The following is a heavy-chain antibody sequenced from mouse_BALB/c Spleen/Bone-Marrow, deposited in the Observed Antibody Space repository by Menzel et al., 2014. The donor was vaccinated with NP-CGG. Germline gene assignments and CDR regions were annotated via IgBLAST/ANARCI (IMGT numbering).Heavy chain of an antibody. CDR3: TTSFTTATAY. V-gene: IGHV1-69*02. CDR2: IYPSDSYT. D-gene: IGHD1-2*01. Sequence: QVQLQQSGAKLVRPGASVKLSCKASGYTFTSYWINWVKQRPGQGLEWIGNIYPSDSYTNYNQKFKDKATLTVDKSSSTAYMQLSSPTSEDSAVYYCTTSFTTATAYWGQGTLVTVSA. J-gene: IGHJ3*01. CDR1: GYTFTSYW.